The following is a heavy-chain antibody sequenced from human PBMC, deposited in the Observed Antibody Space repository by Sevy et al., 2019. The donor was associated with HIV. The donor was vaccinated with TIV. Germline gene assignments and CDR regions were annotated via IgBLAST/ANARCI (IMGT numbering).Heavy chain of an antibody. D-gene: IGHD2-15*01. CDR1: GFTFSTYA. Sequence: GGSLRLSCAASGFTFSTYAMNWVRQAPGKGLEWVSSISNNGATTYYTDSVKDRLTISRDNSKNMVYLQMNSLRTEDTAVYYWANLEDYSFPLDFWGQGTLVTVSS. J-gene: IGHJ4*02. CDR3: ANLEDYSFPLDF. V-gene: IGHV3-23*01. CDR2: ISNNGATT.